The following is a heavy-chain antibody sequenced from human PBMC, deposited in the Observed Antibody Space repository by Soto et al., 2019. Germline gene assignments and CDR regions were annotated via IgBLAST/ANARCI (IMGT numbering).Heavy chain of an antibody. D-gene: IGHD1-1*01. CDR2: ISYDGVNK. CDR1: GFTFSTYG. J-gene: IGHJ4*02. CDR3: AKSVYNWNDGFFDD. V-gene: IGHV3-30*18. Sequence: QVQLVESGGGVVQPGRSLRLSCAASGFTFSTYGMHWVRQAPGKGLEWVAVISYDGVNKYYADSVKGRFTISRDNYKNTLYLQMNSLRAEDTAVYYCAKSVYNWNDGFFDDWGQGTLVTVSS.